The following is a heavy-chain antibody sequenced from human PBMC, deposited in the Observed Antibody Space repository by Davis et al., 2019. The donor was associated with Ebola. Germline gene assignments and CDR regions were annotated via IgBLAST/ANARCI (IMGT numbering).Heavy chain of an antibody. Sequence: AGSLTLSCPASGFAFRTYVRSWVRQAPGKGLEWVSTTGPSADTYYADSVKGRFTISSDNSKNTLYLQMNGLRVEDTAIYFCVKDTSNIWFDIWGQGTMVTVSS. V-gene: IGHV3-23*01. CDR1: GFAFRTYV. CDR3: VKDTSNIWFDI. CDR2: TGPSADT. J-gene: IGHJ3*02. D-gene: IGHD1-26*01.